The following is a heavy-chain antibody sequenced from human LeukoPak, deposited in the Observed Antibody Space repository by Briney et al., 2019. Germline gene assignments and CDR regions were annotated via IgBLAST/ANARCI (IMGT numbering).Heavy chain of an antibody. Sequence: SETLSLTCTVSGYSISSGYYWGWIRQPPGKGLEWIGSIYHSGSTYYNPSLKSRVTISVDTSKNQFSLKLSSVTAADTAVYYCARVMITFGGVIVYYYYYYMDVWGKGTTVTVSS. CDR2: IYHSGST. J-gene: IGHJ6*03. CDR3: ARVMITFGGVIVYYYYYYMDV. CDR1: GYSISSGYY. V-gene: IGHV4-38-2*02. D-gene: IGHD3-16*02.